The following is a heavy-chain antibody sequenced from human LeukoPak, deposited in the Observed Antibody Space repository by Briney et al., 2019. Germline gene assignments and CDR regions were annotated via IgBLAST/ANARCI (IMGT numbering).Heavy chain of an antibody. D-gene: IGHD5-24*01. J-gene: IGHJ4*02. CDR1: GGSFSGYY. V-gene: IGHV4-34*01. Sequence: PSETLSLTYAVYGGSFSGYYWNWIRQPPGNGLVWIGEINHSGRTNYNPSLKSRVTISVDTTENQFSLKLSSVTAADTAVYYCARGLQSLGDYWGEGALVTVSS. CDR2: INHSGRT. CDR3: ARGLQSLGDY.